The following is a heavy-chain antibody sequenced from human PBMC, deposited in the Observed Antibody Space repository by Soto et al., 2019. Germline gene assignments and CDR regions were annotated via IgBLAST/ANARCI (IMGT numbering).Heavy chain of an antibody. Sequence: QVQLVQSGAEVKKPGSSVKVSCKASGGTFSSYTISWVRQAPGQGLEWMGRIIPILGIANYAQKFQGRVMITADKSTSTAYMELSSLRSEDTAVYYCARDSGGYSYGVRLYYYYGMDVWGQGTTVTVSS. V-gene: IGHV1-69*08. D-gene: IGHD5-18*01. CDR1: GGTFSSYT. J-gene: IGHJ6*02. CDR3: ARDSGGYSYGVRLYYYYGMDV. CDR2: IIPILGIA.